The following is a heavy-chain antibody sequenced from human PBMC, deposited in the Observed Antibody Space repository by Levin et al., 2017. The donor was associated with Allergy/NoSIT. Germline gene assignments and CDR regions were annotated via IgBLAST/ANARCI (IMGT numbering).Heavy chain of an antibody. Sequence: SETLSLTCTVSGGSISSSRYYWGWIRQPPGEGLEWIGSIYYSGSIYYNPSLKSRVTISVDTSKNQFSLKLSSVTATDTAVYYCARRFGVSSNWDFDYWGQGTLVTVSS. CDR3: ARRFGVSSNWDFDY. D-gene: IGHD6-13*01. CDR2: IYYSGSI. CDR1: GGSISSSRYY. J-gene: IGHJ4*02. V-gene: IGHV4-39*01.